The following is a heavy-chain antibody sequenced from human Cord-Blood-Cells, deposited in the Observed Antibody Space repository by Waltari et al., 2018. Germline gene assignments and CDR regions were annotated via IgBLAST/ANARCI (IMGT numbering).Heavy chain of an antibody. J-gene: IGHJ5*02. CDR3: ARAGGGKGFDP. D-gene: IGHD2-15*01. CDR2: IYSGGST. V-gene: IGHV3-53*04. CDR1: GFTVSSNY. Sequence: EVQLVESGGGLVQPGGSLRLSCAASGFTVSSNYMSWVRQAPVKGVRWVAVIYSGGSTYYADSVKGRFTISRHNYKNTLYLQMNSLRAEDTAVYYCARAGGGKGFDPWGQGTLVTVSS.